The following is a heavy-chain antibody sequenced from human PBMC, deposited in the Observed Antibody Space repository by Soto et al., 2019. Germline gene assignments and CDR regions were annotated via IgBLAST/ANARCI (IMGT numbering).Heavy chain of an antibody. V-gene: IGHV1-18*01. J-gene: IGHJ5*02. CDR2: ISTNNGNT. CDR3: ARGKGVIEPAANWFDP. Sequence: QVQLVQSGAEVKKPGASVKVSCKASGYTFTSYGISWVRQAPGQGLEWMGWISTNNGNTNHAQKLQGRATMTTDTSTSTAYMELRSLRSDDTAVYYCARGKGVIEPAANWFDPWGQGTLVTVSS. CDR1: GYTFTSYG. D-gene: IGHD2-2*01.